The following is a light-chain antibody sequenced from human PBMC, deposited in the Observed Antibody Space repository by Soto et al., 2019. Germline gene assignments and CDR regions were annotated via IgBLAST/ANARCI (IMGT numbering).Light chain of an antibody. V-gene: IGLV2-14*01. CDR3: NSYTSSTAYV. J-gene: IGLJ1*01. CDR1: SSDVGGYNY. CDR2: EVS. Sequence: QSVLTQPPAASGSPGQSITISCTGTSSDVGGYNYVSWYQLHPGKAPKLIIYEVSNRPSGVSNRFSGSKSGNTASLTISGLQAEDEADYYCNSYTSSTAYVFGTGTKLTVL.